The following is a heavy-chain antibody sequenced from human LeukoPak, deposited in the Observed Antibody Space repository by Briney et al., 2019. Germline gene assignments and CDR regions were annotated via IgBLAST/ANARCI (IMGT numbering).Heavy chain of an antibody. V-gene: IGHV3-30*02. D-gene: IGHD4-23*01. CDR1: GFTFNNFG. CDR2: MGYEGIHK. CDR3: ARDLHGGYSSDY. Sequence: GGSLGLXCAASGFTFNNFGMHWVRQAPGKGLGWVAFMGYEGIHKYYADSVKGRFTISKDNSKATLYLQMNSLRPEDTAVYYCARDLHGGYSSDYWGQGTLVTVSS. J-gene: IGHJ4*02.